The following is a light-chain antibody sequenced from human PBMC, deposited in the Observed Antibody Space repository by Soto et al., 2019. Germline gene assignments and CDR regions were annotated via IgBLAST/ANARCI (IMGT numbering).Light chain of an antibody. CDR2: EVT. J-gene: IGLJ2*01. V-gene: IGLV2-8*01. CDR3: SSYAGINNFVV. CDR1: SSDVGTYNY. Sequence: QSVLTQPPSASGSPGQSVTISCTGTSSDVGTYNYVSWYQQHPGKAPKLMIYEVTKRPSGVPDRFSGSRSAITASLTVSGLQAEDEADYYCSSYAGINNFVVFGGGTKLTVL.